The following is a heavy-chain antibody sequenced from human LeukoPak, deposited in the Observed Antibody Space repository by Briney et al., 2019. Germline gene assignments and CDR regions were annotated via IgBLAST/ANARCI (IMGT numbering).Heavy chain of an antibody. J-gene: IGHJ6*03. CDR1: GGSINTANYY. CDR3: ARQRADYYYYYVDV. CDR2: IYYSETT. Sequence: SETLSLTCTVSGGSINTANYYWGWLRQPPGRGLEWIGSIYYSETTYDNPSLKSRVTISIETSKNQFSLRLSSVTASDTAVYYCARQRADYYYYYVDVWGEGTTVAVS. V-gene: IGHV4-39*01.